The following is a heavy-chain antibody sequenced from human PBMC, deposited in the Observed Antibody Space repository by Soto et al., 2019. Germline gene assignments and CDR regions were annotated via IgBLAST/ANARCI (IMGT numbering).Heavy chain of an antibody. V-gene: IGHV1-69*01. Sequence: QVPLVQSGAEVKKPGSSVKVSCKASGGTFSSYAISWVRQAPGQGLEWMGGIIPIFGTANYAQKFQGRVTITADESTSTAYMELSSLRSEDTAVYYCARGSSNCSSTSCYTPFDYWGQGTLVTVSS. CDR2: IIPIFGTA. CDR3: ARGSSNCSSTSCYTPFDY. CDR1: GGTFSSYA. J-gene: IGHJ4*02. D-gene: IGHD2-2*02.